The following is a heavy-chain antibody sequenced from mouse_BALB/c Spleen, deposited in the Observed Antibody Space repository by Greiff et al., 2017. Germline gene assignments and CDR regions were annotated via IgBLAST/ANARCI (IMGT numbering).Heavy chain of an antibody. CDR1: GYTFTSYY. V-gene: IGHV1S81*02. CDR3: TRVGTARGFAY. CDR2: INPSNGGT. J-gene: IGHJ3*01. D-gene: IGHD1-2*01. Sequence: QVQLQQSGAELVKPGASVKLSCKASGYTFTSYYMYWVKQRPGQGLEWIGEINPSNGGTNFNEKFKSKATLTVDKSSSTAYMQLSSLTSEDSAVYYCTRVGTARGFAYWGQGTLVTVSA.